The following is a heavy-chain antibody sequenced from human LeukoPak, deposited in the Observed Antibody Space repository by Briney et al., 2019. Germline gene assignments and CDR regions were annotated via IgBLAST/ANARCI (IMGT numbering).Heavy chain of an antibody. J-gene: IGHJ4*02. Sequence: GGSLRLSCSASGFTFRSFAMFWVRQAPGKGLEYVSAISSNGDSTHYTDSLRGRFTISRDNSKNTLYLQLNSLRAEDTAVYYCARTITGSWYYFDYWGQGTLVTVSS. CDR2: ISSNGDST. V-gene: IGHV3-64*04. D-gene: IGHD6-13*01. CDR1: GFTFRSFA. CDR3: ARTITGSWYYFDY.